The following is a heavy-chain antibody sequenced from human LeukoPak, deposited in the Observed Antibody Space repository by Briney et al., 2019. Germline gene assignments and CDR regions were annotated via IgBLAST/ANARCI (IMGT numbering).Heavy chain of an antibody. CDR3: ARDQVSGSYFGYYYYGMDV. CDR1: GFTFSSYW. CDR2: INSDGSST. J-gene: IGHJ6*02. Sequence: GGSLRLSCAASGFTFSSYWMHWVRQAPGKGLVWVSRINSDGSSTSYADSVKGRFTISRDNAKYTLYLQMNSLRAEDTAVYYCARDQVSGSYFGYYYYGMDVWGQGTTVTVSS. V-gene: IGHV3-74*01. D-gene: IGHD1-26*01.